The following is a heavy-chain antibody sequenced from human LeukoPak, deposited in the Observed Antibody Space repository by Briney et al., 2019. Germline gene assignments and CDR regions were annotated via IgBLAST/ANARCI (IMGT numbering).Heavy chain of an antibody. CDR2: INPNSGGT. Sequence: ASVKVSCKASGYTFTGYYMHWVRQAPGQGLEWMGWINPNSGGTNYAHKFQGTVTMTRDTSISTAYMELSRLRSDDTAVYYCAVSGKPVLTGSTYYGMDVWGQGTTVTVSS. CDR3: AVSGKPVLTGSTYYGMDV. D-gene: IGHD3-9*01. CDR1: GYTFTGYY. V-gene: IGHV1-2*02. J-gene: IGHJ6*02.